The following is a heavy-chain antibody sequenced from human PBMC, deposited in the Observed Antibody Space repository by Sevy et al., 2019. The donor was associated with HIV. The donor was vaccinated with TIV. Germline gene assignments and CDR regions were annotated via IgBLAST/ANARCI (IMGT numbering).Heavy chain of an antibody. CDR2: ISSSGGAK. CDR3: ARDSSGEEFGFYYYYMDV. Sequence: GRSLRLSCAASGFNFRDFYMTWIRQAPGKGLEWVAYISSSGGAKYYADSVAGRFTISRDNAKNSMYLQMNSLRADDAAIYFCARDSSGEEFGFYYYYMDVWGKGTAVTVSS. CDR1: GFNFRDFY. J-gene: IGHJ6*03. V-gene: IGHV3-11*04. D-gene: IGHD3-3*01.